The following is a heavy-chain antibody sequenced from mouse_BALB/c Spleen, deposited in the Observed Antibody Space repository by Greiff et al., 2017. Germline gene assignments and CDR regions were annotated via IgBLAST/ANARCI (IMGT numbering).Heavy chain of an antibody. J-gene: IGHJ4*01. CDR2: ISSGSSTI. CDR3: ARSEVVAYYAMDY. D-gene: IGHD1-1*01. V-gene: IGHV5-17*02. Sequence: EVQLVESGGGLVQPGGSRKLSCAASGFTFSSFGMHWVRQAPEKGLEWVAYISSGSSTIYYADTVKGRFTISRDNPKNTLFLQMTSLRSEDTAMYYCARSEVVAYYAMDYWGQGTSVTVSS. CDR1: GFTFSSFG.